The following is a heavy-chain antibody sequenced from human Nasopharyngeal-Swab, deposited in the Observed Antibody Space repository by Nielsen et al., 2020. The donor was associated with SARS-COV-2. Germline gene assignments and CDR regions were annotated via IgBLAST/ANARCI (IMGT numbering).Heavy chain of an antibody. CDR3: ARDHYGSGSPSMDV. CDR1: GGSVSSGSYY. D-gene: IGHD3-10*01. V-gene: IGHV4-61*01. J-gene: IGHJ6*02. CDR2: IYYSGST. Sequence: SETLSLTCTVSGGSVSSGSYYWSWNRQPPGKGLEWIGYIYYSGSTNYNPSLKSRVTISVDTSKNQFSLKLSSVTAADTAVYYCARDHYGSGSPSMDVWGQGTTVTVSS.